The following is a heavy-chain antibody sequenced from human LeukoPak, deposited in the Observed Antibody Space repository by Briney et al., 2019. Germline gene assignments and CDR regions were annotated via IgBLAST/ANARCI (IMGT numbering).Heavy chain of an antibody. Sequence: GASVKVSCKASGHTFTGYYMHWVRQAPGQGLEWMGWINPNSGGTNYAQKFQGRVTMTRDTSISTAYMELSRLRSDDTAVYYCARTPYYYDSSGYPFDYWGQGTLVTVSS. V-gene: IGHV1-2*02. CDR3: ARTPYYYDSSGYPFDY. CDR1: GHTFTGYY. CDR2: INPNSGGT. J-gene: IGHJ4*02. D-gene: IGHD3-22*01.